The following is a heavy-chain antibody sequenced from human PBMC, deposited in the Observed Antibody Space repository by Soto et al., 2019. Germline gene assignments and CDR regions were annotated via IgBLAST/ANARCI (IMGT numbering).Heavy chain of an antibody. V-gene: IGHV4-39*01. CDR2: IYYNGNT. CDR1: GGSINSSGYF. J-gene: IGHJ5*02. Sequence: QLQLQESGPGLVKPSETLSLTCTVSGGSINSSGYFWGWIRQPPGKGLEWIGNIYYNGNTYYNPSLKIRVTISVDASKNQFSLKLNSVTAADTAAYYCALHQWKGAAATGKVDPWGQGTLVTVSS. D-gene: IGHD2-15*01. CDR3: ALHQWKGAAATGKVDP.